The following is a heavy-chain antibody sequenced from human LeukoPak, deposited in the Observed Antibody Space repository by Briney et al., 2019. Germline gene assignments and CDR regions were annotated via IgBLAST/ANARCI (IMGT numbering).Heavy chain of an antibody. CDR2: IYYSGST. CDR1: GGSISGYY. J-gene: IGHJ4*02. V-gene: IGHV4-59*01. D-gene: IGHD6-19*01. Sequence: SGTLSLTCSVSGGSISGYYWSWIRQPPGKGLEWIGYIYYSGSTNYNPSLESRLTISADTSKNQFSLKLNSVTAADTAVYYCARGNGWYFYWGQGALVTVSS. CDR3: ARGNGWYFY.